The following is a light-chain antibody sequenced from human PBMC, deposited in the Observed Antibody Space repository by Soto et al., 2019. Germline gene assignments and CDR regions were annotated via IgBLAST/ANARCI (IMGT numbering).Light chain of an antibody. V-gene: IGLV2-14*01. CDR2: YAS. CDR1: SSDVGGYNY. J-gene: IGLJ1*01. CDR3: SSYTSSSAYV. Sequence: QSALTQPASVSGSPGQSITISCTGSSSDVGGYNYVSWYQQHPGKAPKLMIYYASHRPSGVSNRFSGSKSGNTASLTISGLQAEDEADYYCSSYTSSSAYVFGTGTKLTVL.